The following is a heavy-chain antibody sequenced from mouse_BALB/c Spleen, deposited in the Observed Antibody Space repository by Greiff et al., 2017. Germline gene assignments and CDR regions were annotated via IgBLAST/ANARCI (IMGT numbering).Heavy chain of an antibody. J-gene: IGHJ3*01. CDR3: ARDRVYDYDGFAY. CDR1: GFSLTSYG. D-gene: IGHD2-4*01. Sequence: VQVVESGPGLVAPSQSLSITCTVSGFSLTSYGVHWVRQPPGKGLEWLGVIWAGGSTNYNSALMSRLSISKDNSKSQVFLKMNSLQTDDTAMYYCARDRVYDYDGFAYWGQGTLVTVSA. V-gene: IGHV2-9*02. CDR2: IWAGGST.